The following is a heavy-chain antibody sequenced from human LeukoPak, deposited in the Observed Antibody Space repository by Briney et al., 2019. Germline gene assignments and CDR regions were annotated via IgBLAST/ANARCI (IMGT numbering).Heavy chain of an antibody. Sequence: PGGSLRLSCAASGFTFSNAWMSWLRQAPGKGLEWVGRIRSKTDGGTTDYAAPVKGRFTISRDESKNTLYLQMNSLKTEDTAVYYCTTDIRSSSPFDYWGQGTLVTVSS. D-gene: IGHD2-2*01. CDR2: IRSKTDGGTT. J-gene: IGHJ4*02. CDR3: TTDIRSSSPFDY. CDR1: GFTFSNAW. V-gene: IGHV3-15*01.